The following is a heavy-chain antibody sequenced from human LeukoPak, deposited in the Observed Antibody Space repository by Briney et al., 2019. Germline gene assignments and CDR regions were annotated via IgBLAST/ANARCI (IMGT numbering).Heavy chain of an antibody. CDR1: GGTFSSYA. D-gene: IGHD6-6*01. Sequence: ASVKVSCKASGGTFSSYAISWVRQAPGQGLEWMGGIIPIFGTANYAQKFQGRVTITADESTSTAYMELSSLRSEDTAVYYCARDHIAARPEDYYYYMDVWGKGTTVTVSS. CDR3: ARDHIAARPEDYYYYMDV. J-gene: IGHJ6*03. V-gene: IGHV1-69*13. CDR2: IIPIFGTA.